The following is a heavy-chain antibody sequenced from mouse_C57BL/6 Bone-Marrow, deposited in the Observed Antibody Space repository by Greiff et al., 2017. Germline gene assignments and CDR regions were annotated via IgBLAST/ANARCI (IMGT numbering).Heavy chain of an antibody. V-gene: IGHV1-39*01. CDR1: GYSFTDYN. Sequence: QQSGPELVKPGASVKISCKASGYSFTDYNMNWVKQSNGKSLEWIGVINPNYGTTSYNQKFKGKATLTVDQSSSPAYMQLNSLTSEDSAVYYCARGRVYYDYDGTMDYWGQGTSVTVSS. CDR3: ARGRVYYDYDGTMDY. J-gene: IGHJ4*01. D-gene: IGHD2-4*01. CDR2: INPNYGTT.